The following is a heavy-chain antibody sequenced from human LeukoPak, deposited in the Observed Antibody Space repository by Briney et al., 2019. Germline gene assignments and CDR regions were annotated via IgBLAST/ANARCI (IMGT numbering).Heavy chain of an antibody. CDR2: IYYSGNT. V-gene: IGHV4-30-4*08. D-gene: IGHD1-26*01. CDR3: AREGGTHSFDY. Sequence: SQTLSLTCTVSGGSISRGDYYWSWIRQPPGKGLEWIGYIYYSGNTYYNPSLKSRLTLSVDTSKNQFSLKLTSVTAADTAVYYCAREGGTHSFDYWGQGTLVTVSS. CDR1: GGSISRGDYY. J-gene: IGHJ4*02.